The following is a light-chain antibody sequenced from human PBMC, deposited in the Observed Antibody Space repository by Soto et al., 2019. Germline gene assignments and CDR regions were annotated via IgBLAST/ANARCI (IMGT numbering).Light chain of an antibody. Sequence: DIEMTQSPLSLPVIPGEPASISCWSSQSLLDSNGNNHLNWYLQKPGQSPQVLIYLGSNRASGVADRLSGSGSGTDFTLKLSRVEAEDVGVYYCMQALQTPLTFGQGKRLEIK. CDR2: LGS. CDR3: MQALQTPLT. J-gene: IGKJ5*01. CDR1: QSLLDSNGNNH. V-gene: IGKV2-28*01.